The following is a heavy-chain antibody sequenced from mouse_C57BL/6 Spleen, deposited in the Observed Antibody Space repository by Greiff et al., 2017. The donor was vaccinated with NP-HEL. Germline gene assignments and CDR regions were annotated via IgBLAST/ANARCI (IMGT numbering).Heavy chain of an antibody. CDR1: GYTFTDYN. D-gene: IGHD1-1*01. J-gene: IGHJ3*01. CDR3: ARRALIYYYGSSYAFAY. CDR2: INPNNGGT. Sequence: EVQLQQSGPELVKPGASVKIPCKASGYTFTDYNMDWVKQSHGKSLEWIGDINPNNGGTIYNQKFKGKATLTVDKSSSTAYMELRSLTSEDTAVYYCARRALIYYYGSSYAFAYWGQGTLVTVSA. V-gene: IGHV1-18*01.